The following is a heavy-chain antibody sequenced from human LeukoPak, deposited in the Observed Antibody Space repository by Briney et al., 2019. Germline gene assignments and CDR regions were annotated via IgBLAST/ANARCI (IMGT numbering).Heavy chain of an antibody. V-gene: IGHV1-18*01. J-gene: IGHJ4*02. D-gene: IGHD2/OR15-2a*01. CDR1: GYTFVSYG. CDR2: INTYNGNA. CDR3: ARRKIVYPDC. Sequence: GASVKVSCKASGYTFVSYGISWVRQAPGQGLEWMGWINTYNGNANYAQKLQGRVTMITDTSTSAAYMELRSLRSGDTAVYYCARRKIVYPDCWGQGTLVTVSS.